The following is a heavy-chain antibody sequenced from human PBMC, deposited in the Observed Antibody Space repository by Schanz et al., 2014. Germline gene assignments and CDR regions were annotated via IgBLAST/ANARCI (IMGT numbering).Heavy chain of an antibody. Sequence: EVQLVESGGGLVQPGGSLRLSCAASGFTFSGYSMNWVRQAPGKGLEWVAYISSSSSTIHYADSVKGRFTISRDNAKNSLYLQMDSLRAEDTAGYYCARDLPRTFLFDYWGQGTLVTVSS. CDR2: ISSSSSTI. V-gene: IGHV3-48*01. CDR3: ARDLPRTFLFDY. CDR1: GFTFSGYS. J-gene: IGHJ4*02.